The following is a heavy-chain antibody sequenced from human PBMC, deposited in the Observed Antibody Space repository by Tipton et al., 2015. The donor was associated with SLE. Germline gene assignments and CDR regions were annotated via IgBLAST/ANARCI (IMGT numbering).Heavy chain of an antibody. D-gene: IGHD6-13*01. J-gene: IGHJ4*02. Sequence: TLSLTCTVSGGSISSSSYYWGWIRQPPGKGLEWIGSLYYSGSTYYNPSLKSRVTISVDTSKNQFSLKLSSVTAADTAVYYCARGRRDSSWYADYWGQGTLVTVSS. CDR2: LYYSGST. CDR1: GGSISSSSYY. CDR3: ARGRRDSSWYADY. V-gene: IGHV4-39*07.